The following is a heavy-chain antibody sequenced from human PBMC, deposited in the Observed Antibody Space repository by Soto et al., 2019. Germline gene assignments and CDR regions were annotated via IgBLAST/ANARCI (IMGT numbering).Heavy chain of an antibody. CDR3: AHRLPGPSGYDV. CDR1: GFSLTSGVVG. V-gene: IGHV2-5*01. CDR2: IYWNDEQ. D-gene: IGHD6-13*01. J-gene: IGHJ6*02. Sequence: QITLKESGPTLVKTTQTLTLTCTFSGFSLTSGVVGVGWIRQPPGEALEWLALIYWNDEQYYNPSLRNRLTITRETSKTLVVLTMTNLDPVDTATYYCAHRLPGPSGYDVWGQGTTVTVSS.